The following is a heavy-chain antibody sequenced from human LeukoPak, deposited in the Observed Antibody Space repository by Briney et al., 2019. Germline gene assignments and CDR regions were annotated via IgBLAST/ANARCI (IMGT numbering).Heavy chain of an antibody. CDR2: MNPNSGNT. CDR3: ARDPGEWLWVWFDP. V-gene: IGHV1-8*01. D-gene: IGHD3-3*01. CDR1: GYTFTSYD. Sequence: ASVKVSCKASGYTFTSYDINWVRQATGQGLEWMGWMNPNSGNTGYAQKFQGRVTMTRNTSIRTAYMELSSLRSEDTAVYYCARDPGEWLWVWFDPWGQGTLVTVSS. J-gene: IGHJ5*02.